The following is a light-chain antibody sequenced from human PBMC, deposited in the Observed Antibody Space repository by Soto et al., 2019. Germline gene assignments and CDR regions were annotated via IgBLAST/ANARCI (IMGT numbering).Light chain of an antibody. Sequence: EIVLTQSPGTLSLSPGERATLSCRASQSVSSTYLTWYQQKPGQPPRLLIYGASSRATGIPVRFSGSGSGTDFTLTISRLEHEDFAVYYCQQFGSSLWTFGQGTKVEIK. CDR3: QQFGSSLWT. CDR2: GAS. J-gene: IGKJ1*01. V-gene: IGKV3-20*01. CDR1: QSVSSTY.